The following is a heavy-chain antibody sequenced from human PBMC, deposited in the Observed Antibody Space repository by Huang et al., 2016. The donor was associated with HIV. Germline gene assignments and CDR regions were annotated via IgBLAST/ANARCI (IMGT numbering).Heavy chain of an antibody. J-gene: IGHJ5*02. D-gene: IGHD3-22*01. CDR2: INPSGGST. V-gene: IGHV1-46*01. Sequence: QVQLVQSGAEVKKPGASVKVSCKASGYTFTRYYMHWVRQAPGQGIEWMGIINPSGGSTSYAQTFQGRVTMTRDTSTTTVYMELSSLRSEDTAVYYCARTLYYYDSSELHHWGQGTLVTVSS. CDR1: GYTFTRYY. CDR3: ARTLYYYDSSELHH.